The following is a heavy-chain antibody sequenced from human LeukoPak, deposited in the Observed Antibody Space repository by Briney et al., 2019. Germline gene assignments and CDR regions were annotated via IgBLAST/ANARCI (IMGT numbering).Heavy chain of an antibody. CDR1: GFTVSSNY. D-gene: IGHD1-14*01. CDR3: ARDGNQKSLAH. J-gene: IGHJ4*02. CDR2: IYSDAGT. V-gene: IGHV3-66*01. Sequence: PGGSLRLSCAASGFTVSSNYMSWVSQAPGKGLEWVSIIYSDAGTYYADSVKGRFIISRDISKNTVFLQMNSLRAEDTAAYYCARDGNQKSLAHWGQGTLVTVSS.